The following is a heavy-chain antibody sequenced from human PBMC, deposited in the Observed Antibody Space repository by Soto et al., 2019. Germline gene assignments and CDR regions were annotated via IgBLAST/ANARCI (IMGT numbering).Heavy chain of an antibody. Sequence: QITLKESGPTVVKPTETLTLTCTISGRSISTSGMGAGWIRQPPGKALEWLALIYWDDDDRYSPSLRSRLTITKDTSKNQVVLTLTDMDPVDTATYYCVHSSFSYGSSGYSYDCWGQGTLVTVSS. D-gene: IGHD3-22*01. CDR1: GRSISTSGMG. CDR3: VHSSFSYGSSGYSYDC. J-gene: IGHJ4*02. CDR2: IYWDDDD. V-gene: IGHV2-5*02.